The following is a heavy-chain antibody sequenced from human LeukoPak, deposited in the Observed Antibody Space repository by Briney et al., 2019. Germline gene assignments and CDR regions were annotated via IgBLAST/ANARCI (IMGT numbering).Heavy chain of an antibody. J-gene: IGHJ4*02. V-gene: IGHV4-39*07. Sequence: SETLSLTCTVSGGSISSSSYYWGWIRQPPGKGLEWIGSIYYSGSTYYNPSLKSRVTISVDTSKNQFSLKLSSVTAADTAVYYCARVLKRQLCIDYWGQGTLVTVSS. CDR1: GGSISSSSYY. D-gene: IGHD5-18*01. CDR2: IYYSGST. CDR3: ARVLKRQLCIDY.